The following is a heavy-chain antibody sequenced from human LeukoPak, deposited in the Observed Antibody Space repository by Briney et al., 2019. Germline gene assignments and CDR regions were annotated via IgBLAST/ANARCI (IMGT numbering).Heavy chain of an antibody. V-gene: IGHV3-23*01. CDR2: ISGSGGTT. Sequence: GGSLRLSCAASGFTFDNYAMSWVRQAPGKGLEWVSAISGSGGTTFYADSVKGRFTISRDNSKNSVYLQMNSLRAEDTAVYYCANSYRYDYTGYYYFDYLGQGTLVTVSS. J-gene: IGHJ4*02. D-gene: IGHD3-22*01. CDR3: ANSYRYDYTGYYYFDY. CDR1: GFTFDNYA.